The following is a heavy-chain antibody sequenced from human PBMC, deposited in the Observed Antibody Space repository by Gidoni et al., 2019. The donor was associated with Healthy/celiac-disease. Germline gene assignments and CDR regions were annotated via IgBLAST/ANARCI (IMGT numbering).Heavy chain of an antibody. Sequence: QVQLQQWGAGLLKPSETLSLTCAVYGGSFSGYYWSWIRQPPGKGLEWIGEINHSGSTNYNPSLKSRVTISVDTSKNQFSLKLSSVTAADTAVYYCARKGGLGYCSSTSCSRGSSWYGPWGQGTLVTVSS. V-gene: IGHV4-34*01. CDR3: ARKGGLGYCSSTSCSRGSSWYGP. D-gene: IGHD2-2*01. CDR1: GGSFSGYY. CDR2: INHSGST. J-gene: IGHJ5*02.